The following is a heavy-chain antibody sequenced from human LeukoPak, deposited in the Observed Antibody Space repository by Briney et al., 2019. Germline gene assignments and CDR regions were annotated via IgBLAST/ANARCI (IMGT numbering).Heavy chain of an antibody. Sequence: SETLSLTCAVYGGSFSGYYWSWIRQPPGKGLEWIGEINHSGSTNYNPSLKSRVTISVDTSKNQFSLKLSSVTAADTAVYYCARNNVVFPDYWGQGTLVTVSS. D-gene: IGHD2-21*01. CDR3: ARNNVVFPDY. V-gene: IGHV4-34*01. CDR1: GGSFSGYY. J-gene: IGHJ4*02. CDR2: INHSGST.